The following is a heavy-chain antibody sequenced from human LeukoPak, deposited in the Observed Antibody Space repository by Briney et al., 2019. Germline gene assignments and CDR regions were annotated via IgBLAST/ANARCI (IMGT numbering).Heavy chain of an antibody. D-gene: IGHD6-19*01. Sequence: GGSLRLSCAASGFTVSSNYMSWVRQAPGKGLEWVSVIYSRGSTYYADHAKSRFSISRYNSKNTRYLQMKSLRAEDTAVHYCARDLGDGQWLVPGYWGQGTLVTVSS. CDR2: IYSRGST. J-gene: IGHJ4*02. CDR1: GFTVSSNY. V-gene: IGHV3-53*01. CDR3: ARDLGDGQWLVPGY.